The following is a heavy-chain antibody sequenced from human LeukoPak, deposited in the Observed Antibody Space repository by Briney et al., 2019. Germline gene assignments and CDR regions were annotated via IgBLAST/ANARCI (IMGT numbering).Heavy chain of an antibody. D-gene: IGHD4-17*01. Sequence: ASVKASCKASGYTFTGYYMHLVRQAPGQGLEWMGWINPKSGGTNYAQKFQGRVTMTRDTSISTAYMELTRLRSDDTAVYYCARDNGDYWFDYWGQGTLVTVSS. CDR3: ARDNGDYWFDY. CDR1: GYTFTGYY. CDR2: INPKSGGT. J-gene: IGHJ4*02. V-gene: IGHV1-2*02.